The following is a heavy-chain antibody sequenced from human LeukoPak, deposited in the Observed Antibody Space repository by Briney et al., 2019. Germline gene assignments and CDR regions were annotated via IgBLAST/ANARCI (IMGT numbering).Heavy chain of an antibody. CDR1: GFTFSKYW. Sequence: PWGSLRLSCAASGFTFSKYWMLWVRQATGRGLESVSRINTDGTVTTYADSVKGRFTVSRDNADNTMFLQMNSVRDEDTAVYYCATKQWLAPPPDSWGQGTPVTVSS. CDR3: ATKQWLAPPPDS. V-gene: IGHV3-74*01. J-gene: IGHJ4*02. D-gene: IGHD6-19*01. CDR2: INTDGTVT.